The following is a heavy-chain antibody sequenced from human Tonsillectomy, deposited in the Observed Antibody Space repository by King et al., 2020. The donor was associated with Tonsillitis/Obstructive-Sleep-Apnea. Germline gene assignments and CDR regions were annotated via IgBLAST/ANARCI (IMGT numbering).Heavy chain of an antibody. CDR1: GFTFSSYS. J-gene: IGHJ4*02. D-gene: IGHD3-3*01. V-gene: IGHV3-21*01. CDR3: ARSAPSTYYDFWSGYYLFDS. CDR2: ISSSSSYI. Sequence: VQLVESGGGLVKPGGSLRLSCAASGFTFSSYSMNWVRQAPGKGLEWVSSISSSSSYIYYADSVKGRFTISRDNAKNSLYLQMNSLRAEDTAVYYCARSAPSTYYDFWSGYYLFDSWGQGTLVTVSS.